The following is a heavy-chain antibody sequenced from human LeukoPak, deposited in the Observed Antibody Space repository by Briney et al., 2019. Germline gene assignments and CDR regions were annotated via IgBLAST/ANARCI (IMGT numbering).Heavy chain of an antibody. CDR3: ARASDWYFDL. V-gene: IGHV1-2*06. CDR1: GYTFISYY. J-gene: IGHJ2*01. CDR2: INPNSGGT. Sequence: ASVKVSCKASGYTFISYYIHWVRQAPGQGLEWMGRINPNSGGTNYAQKFQSRVTMTRDTSISTAYMELSRLRSDDTAVYYCARASDWYFDLWGRGTLVTVSS.